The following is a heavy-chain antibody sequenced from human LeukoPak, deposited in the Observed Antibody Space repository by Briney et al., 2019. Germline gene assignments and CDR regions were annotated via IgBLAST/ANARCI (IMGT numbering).Heavy chain of an antibody. V-gene: IGHV4-38-2*01. CDR3: ARRAAKEWCLDY. D-gene: IGHD3-3*01. J-gene: IGHJ4*02. Sequence: SETLSLTCAVSGYSISSGYYWGWIRQPPGKGLEWIGSIYHSGSTYYNQSLKRRVTISVDTSKNQFSLKLSSVTAANTAAYYCARRAAKEWCLDYWGQGTLVTVSS. CDR2: IYHSGST. CDR1: GYSISSGYY.